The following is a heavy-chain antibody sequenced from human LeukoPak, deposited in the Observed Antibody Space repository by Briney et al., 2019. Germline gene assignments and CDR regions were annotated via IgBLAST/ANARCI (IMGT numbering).Heavy chain of an antibody. D-gene: IGHD3-10*01. CDR3: ARDGFMVRGPPGAFDI. Sequence: GASVKVSCKASGYTFTNYGVSWVRQAPGQGLEWMGWISAYNGNTNYAQKLQGRVTMTTDTSTSTAYMELRSLRSDDTAVYYCARDGFMVRGPPGAFDIWGQGTMVTVSS. J-gene: IGHJ3*02. CDR2: ISAYNGNT. CDR1: GYTFTNYG. V-gene: IGHV1-18*01.